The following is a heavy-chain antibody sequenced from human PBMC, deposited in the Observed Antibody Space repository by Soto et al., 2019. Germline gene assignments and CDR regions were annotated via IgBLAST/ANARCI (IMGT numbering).Heavy chain of an antibody. D-gene: IGHD4-17*01. CDR1: GGSISSGDYY. CDR2: IYYSGST. CDR3: ARAMTTLQFAYYYYGMDV. Sequence: TSETLSLTCTVSGGSISSGDYYWSWIRQPPGKGLEWIGYIYYSGSTYYNPSLKSRVTISVDTSKNQFSLKLSSVTAADTAVYYCARAMTTLQFAYYYYGMDVWGQGTTVTVSS. J-gene: IGHJ6*02. V-gene: IGHV4-30-4*01.